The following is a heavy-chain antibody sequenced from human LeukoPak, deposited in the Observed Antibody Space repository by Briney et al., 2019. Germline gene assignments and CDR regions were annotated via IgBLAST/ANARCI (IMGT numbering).Heavy chain of an antibody. V-gene: IGHV3-30*03. CDR1: GFTFSSYG. D-gene: IGHD1-1*01. CDR2: ISYDGSNK. CDR3: AREPGWNDVGYDP. J-gene: IGHJ5*02. Sequence: GGSLRLSCAASGFTFSSYGMHWVRQAPGKGLEWVAVISYDGSNKYYADSVKGRFTISRDNSKNTLYLQMNSLRAEDTAVYYCAREPGWNDVGYDPWGQGTLVPVSS.